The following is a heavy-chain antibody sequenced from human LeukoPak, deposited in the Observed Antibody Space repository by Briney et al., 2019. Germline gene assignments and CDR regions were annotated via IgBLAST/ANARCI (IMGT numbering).Heavy chain of an antibody. CDR3: ASVV. CDR2: IGSDTSTI. CDR1: GFTFSSYS. J-gene: IGHJ4*02. Sequence: GGSLRLSCAASGFTFSSYSMNWVRQAPGKGLEWVSYIGSDTSTIYYADSVKGRFTISRDNAKSSLYLQMNSLRAEDTAVYYCASVVWGQGTLVTVSS. D-gene: IGHD2-21*01. V-gene: IGHV3-48*04.